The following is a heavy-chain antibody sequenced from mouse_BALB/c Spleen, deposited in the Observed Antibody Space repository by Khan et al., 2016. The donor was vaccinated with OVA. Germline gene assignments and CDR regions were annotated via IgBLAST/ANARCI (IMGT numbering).Heavy chain of an antibody. Sequence: QVQLKQSGPGLVAPSQSLSITCTISGFSLTNYGVHWVRQPPGKGLEWLVVIWNDGNKAYNSALKSRLTISKDNSKSQVFLKMNSLQTDDKAMYFCARQPYYHYNIMDYWGQGTSVTVSS. CDR1: GFSLTNYG. V-gene: IGHV2-6-1*01. J-gene: IGHJ4*01. CDR2: IWNDGNK. D-gene: IGHD2-10*01. CDR3: ARQPYYHYNIMDY.